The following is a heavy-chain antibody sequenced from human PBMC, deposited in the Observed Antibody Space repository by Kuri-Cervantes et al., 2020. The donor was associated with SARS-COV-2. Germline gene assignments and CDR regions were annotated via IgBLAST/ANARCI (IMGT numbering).Heavy chain of an antibody. CDR2: INPNSGGT. Sequence: ASVKVSCKASGYTFTGYYMHWVRQAPGQGLEWMGWINPNSGGTNYAQKFQGRVTTTRDTSISTAYMEQSRLRSHETTEYYYAREKEEAEESKSGGCDNWGKRTLVTVS. CDR1: GYTFTGYY. CDR3: AREKEEAEESKSGGCDN. J-gene: IGHJ4*01. D-gene: IGHD3-10*01. V-gene: IGHV1-2*02.